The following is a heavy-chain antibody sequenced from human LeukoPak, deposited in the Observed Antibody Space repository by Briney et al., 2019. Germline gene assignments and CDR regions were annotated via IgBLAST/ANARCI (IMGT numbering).Heavy chain of an antibody. CDR2: IYYSGST. Sequence: SETLSLTCTVSGGSVSSSSYQWGWIRQPPGKGLEWIGYIYYSGSTNYNPSLKSRVTISVDTSKNQFSLKLSSVTAADTAVYYCARRHYYYGMDVWGQGTTVTVSS. J-gene: IGHJ6*02. V-gene: IGHV4-61*05. CDR1: GGSVSSSSYQ. CDR3: ARRHYYYGMDV.